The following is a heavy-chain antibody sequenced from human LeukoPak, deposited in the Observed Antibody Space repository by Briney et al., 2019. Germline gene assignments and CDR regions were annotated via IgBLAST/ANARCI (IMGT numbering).Heavy chain of an antibody. J-gene: IGHJ4*02. CDR2: IGAGGTFT. D-gene: IGHD2-2*02. CDR1: GFTFSSYA. V-gene: IGHV3-23*01. Sequence: GGSLRLSCTASGFTFSSYAMNWVRQAPGKRLEWVSGIGAGGTFTYYADSVKGRFTIFRDNSRNTLYLQMNSLRADDTAVYYCAKDLDCNTYGYYFDYWGQGTLVTVSS. CDR3: AKDLDCNTYGYYFDY.